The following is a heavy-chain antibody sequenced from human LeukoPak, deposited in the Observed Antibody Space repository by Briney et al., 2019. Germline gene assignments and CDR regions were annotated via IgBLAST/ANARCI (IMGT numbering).Heavy chain of an antibody. V-gene: IGHV3-21*01. CDR2: ISSSSSYI. D-gene: IGHD5-24*01. CDR3: ARDYRWLQWEGPSADY. J-gene: IGHJ4*02. Sequence: NTGGSLRLSCAASGFAFSNYSMNWVRQAPGKGLEWVSSISSSSSYIYYADSVKGRFTISRDNAKNSLYLQMNSLRAEDTAVYYCARDYRWLQWEGPSADYWGQGTLVTVSS. CDR1: GFAFSNYS.